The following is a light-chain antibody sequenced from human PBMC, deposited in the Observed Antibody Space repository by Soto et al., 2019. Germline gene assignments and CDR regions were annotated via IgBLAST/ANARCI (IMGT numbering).Light chain of an antibody. CDR1: SSDVGGYNY. CDR3: SSYTSSSTLE. V-gene: IGLV2-14*01. J-gene: IGLJ2*01. CDR2: DVS. Sequence: QSALTQPASVSGSPGQSITISCTGTSSDVGGYNYVSWCQQHPGKAPKLMIYDVSNRPSGVSNRFSGSKSGNTASLTISGLQAEDEADYYCSSYTSSSTLEVGGGTKLTVL.